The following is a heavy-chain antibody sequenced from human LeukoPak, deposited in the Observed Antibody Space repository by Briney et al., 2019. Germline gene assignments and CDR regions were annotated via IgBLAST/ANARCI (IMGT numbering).Heavy chain of an antibody. CDR1: GFTFSSYG. CDR2: ISGSGGST. CDR3: AKSGVTTVTTRVSAFDI. V-gene: IGHV3-23*01. Sequence: GGSLRLSCAASGFTFSSYGMSWVRQAPGKGLEWVSAISGSGGSTYYADSVKGRFTISRDNSKNTLYLQMNSLRAEGTAVYYCAKSGVTTVTTRVSAFDIWGQGTMVTVSS. J-gene: IGHJ3*02. D-gene: IGHD4-17*01.